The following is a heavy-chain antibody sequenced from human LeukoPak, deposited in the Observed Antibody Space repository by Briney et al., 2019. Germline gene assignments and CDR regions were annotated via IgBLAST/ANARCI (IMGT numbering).Heavy chain of an antibody. CDR1: GDSISSAKFY. CDR2: IYYSGSG. Sequence: SEALSLTCVVSGDSISSAKFYWRWIRHHPGKGLEWIGFIYYSGSGYYSPSLKSRVSISVDTPKNQFSLTLDSVTAADTAVYYCARGSDYFDYWGQGTLVTVSS. CDR3: ARGSDYFDY. J-gene: IGHJ4*02. V-gene: IGHV4-31*11.